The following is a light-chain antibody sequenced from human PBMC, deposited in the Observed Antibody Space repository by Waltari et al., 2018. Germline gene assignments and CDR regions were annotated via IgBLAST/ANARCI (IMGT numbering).Light chain of an antibody. CDR2: GAS. Sequence: EIVLTQSPGTLFLSPGEGATLSCRASQSVSSTLAWYQQKPGQAPRLLLYGASSRATGIPDRFSGSGSWTDFSLTISRLEPDDSAVYFCQHYVSLPATFGQGTKVEIK. J-gene: IGKJ1*01. CDR3: QHYVSLPAT. CDR1: QSVSST. V-gene: IGKV3-20*01.